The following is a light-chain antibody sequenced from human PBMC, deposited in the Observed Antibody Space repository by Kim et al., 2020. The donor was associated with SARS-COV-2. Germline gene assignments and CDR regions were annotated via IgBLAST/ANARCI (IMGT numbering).Light chain of an antibody. Sequence: QSALTQPPSASGSPGQSVTISCSGTSTDVGGHKYVSWFQQHPGKAPKLMIYEVTKRPSGVPDRFSGFKSGNTATLTVSGLQADDEADYYCSAFAGSNTWVFGGGTQPTVL. J-gene: IGLJ3*02. CDR2: EVT. CDR1: STDVGGHKY. V-gene: IGLV2-8*01. CDR3: SAFAGSNTWV.